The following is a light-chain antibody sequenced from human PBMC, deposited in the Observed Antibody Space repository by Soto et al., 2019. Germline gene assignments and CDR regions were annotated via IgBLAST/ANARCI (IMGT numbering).Light chain of an antibody. CDR3: QQYGGSPPLT. CDR2: GAS. V-gene: IGKV3-20*01. J-gene: IGKJ4*01. Sequence: EIVLTQSPGTLSLSPGERATLPCRASQSVSSSYLAWYQQKAGQPPRLLIYGASSRATGIPDRFSGRGSGTDFTLTINRLEPEDFAVYYCQQYGGSPPLTFGGGTKVEIK. CDR1: QSVSSSY.